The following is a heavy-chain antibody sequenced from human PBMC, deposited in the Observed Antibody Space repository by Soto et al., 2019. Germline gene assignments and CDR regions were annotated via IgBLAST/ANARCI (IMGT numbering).Heavy chain of an antibody. D-gene: IGHD3-10*01. CDR2: ISWNSGSI. J-gene: IGHJ6*03. CDR3: AKDDGSGTHYYYYMDV. V-gene: IGHV3-9*01. CDR1: GFTFDDYA. Sequence: GGSLRLSCAASGFTFDDYAMHWVRQAPGKGLEWVSGISWNSGSIGYADSVKGRFTISRDNAKNSLYLQMNSLRAEDTALYYCAKDDGSGTHYYYYMDVWGKRTTVSVSS.